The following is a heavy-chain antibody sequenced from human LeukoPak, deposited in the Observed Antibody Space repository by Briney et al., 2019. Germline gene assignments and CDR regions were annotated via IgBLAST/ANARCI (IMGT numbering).Heavy chain of an antibody. CDR3: ARDDSSGYYPSGY. Sequence: GGSLRLSCAASGFTFSRYGMHWVRQAPGKGLECVAVISYDGSNNYYEDSVKGRFTIFRDNSKNTLYLQMNSLRADDTALYYCARDDSSGYYPSGYWGQGTLVTVSS. J-gene: IGHJ4*02. V-gene: IGHV3-30*03. D-gene: IGHD3-22*01. CDR1: GFTFSRYG. CDR2: ISYDGSNN.